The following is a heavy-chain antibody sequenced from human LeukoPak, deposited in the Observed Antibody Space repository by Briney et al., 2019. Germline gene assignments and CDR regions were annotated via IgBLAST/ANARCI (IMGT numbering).Heavy chain of an antibody. CDR2: MNPNSGNT. V-gene: IGHV1-8*02. Sequence: ASVKVSCKASGYTFTSYGISWVRQATGQGLEWMGWMNPNSGNTGYAQKFQGRVTMTRNTSISTAYMELSSLRSEDTAVYYCARWTDYDYVWGSQNSFDYWGQGTLVTVSS. D-gene: IGHD3-16*01. J-gene: IGHJ4*02. CDR3: ARWTDYDYVWGSQNSFDY. CDR1: GYTFTSYG.